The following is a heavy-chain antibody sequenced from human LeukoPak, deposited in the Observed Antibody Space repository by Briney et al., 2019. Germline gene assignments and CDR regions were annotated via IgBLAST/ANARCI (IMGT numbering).Heavy chain of an antibody. CDR2: ISGSGGST. J-gene: IGHJ4*02. CDR3: AKDLNLAGSGYYYDY. D-gene: IGHD3-22*01. CDR1: GFTFSNYA. Sequence: GGSLRLSCAASGFTFSNYAMSWVRQAPGKGLEWVSAISGSGGSTYYADSVKGRFTISRDNSKNTLYLQMNSLRAEDTAVYYCAKDLNLAGSGYYYDYWGQGTLVTVSS. V-gene: IGHV3-23*01.